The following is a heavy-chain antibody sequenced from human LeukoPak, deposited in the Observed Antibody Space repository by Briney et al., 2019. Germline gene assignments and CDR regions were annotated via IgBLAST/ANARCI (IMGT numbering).Heavy chain of an antibody. CDR3: ARARSSGWFDY. Sequence: PSETLSLTCTVSGGSISSYYWSWIRQPPGKGLEWIGSIYYSGSTYYNPSLKSRVTISVDTSKNQFSLKLSSVTAADTAVYYCARARSSGWFDYWGQGTLVTVSS. V-gene: IGHV4-39*07. D-gene: IGHD6-19*01. J-gene: IGHJ4*02. CDR1: GGSISSYY. CDR2: IYYSGST.